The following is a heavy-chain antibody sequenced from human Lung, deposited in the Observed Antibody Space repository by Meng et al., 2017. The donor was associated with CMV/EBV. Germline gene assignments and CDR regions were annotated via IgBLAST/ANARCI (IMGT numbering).Heavy chain of an antibody. D-gene: IGHD5-24*01. CDR1: GFTFSSYE. V-gene: IGHV3-48*03. Sequence: SXAASGFTFSSYEMNWVRQAPGKGLEWVSYISSSGSTISYADSVKGRFTISRDNAKNSLYLQMNSLRAEDKAVYYCARERGRDGYNSGWGKDYWGQGTXVTVSS. CDR3: ARERGRDGYNSGWGKDY. CDR2: ISSSGSTI. J-gene: IGHJ4*02.